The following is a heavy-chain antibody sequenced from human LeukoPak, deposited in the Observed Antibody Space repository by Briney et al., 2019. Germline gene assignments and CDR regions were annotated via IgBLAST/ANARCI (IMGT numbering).Heavy chain of an antibody. Sequence: TSETLSLTCAVYGGSFSGYYWSWIRQPPGKGLEWIGEINHSGSTNYNPSLKSRVTISVGTSKNQFSLKLSSVTAADTAVYYCARGPSPNYDFWSGDYAHYYYYMDVWGKRTTVTVSS. CDR3: ARGPSPNYDFWSGDYAHYYYYMDV. J-gene: IGHJ6*03. V-gene: IGHV4-34*01. D-gene: IGHD3-3*01. CDR2: INHSGST. CDR1: GGSFSGYY.